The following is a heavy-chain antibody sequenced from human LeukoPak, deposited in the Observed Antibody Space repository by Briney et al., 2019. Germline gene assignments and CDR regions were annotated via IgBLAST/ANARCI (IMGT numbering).Heavy chain of an antibody. J-gene: IGHJ5*02. Sequence: ASVKVSCKASGYTFTGYYMHWVRQAPGQGLEWMGWINPNSGGTNYAQKFQGRVTMTRDTSISTAYMELSRLRSDDTAVYCCARDVIAARNNWFDPWGQGTLVTVSS. V-gene: IGHV1-2*02. CDR3: ARDVIAARNNWFDP. CDR1: GYTFTGYY. CDR2: INPNSGGT. D-gene: IGHD6-6*01.